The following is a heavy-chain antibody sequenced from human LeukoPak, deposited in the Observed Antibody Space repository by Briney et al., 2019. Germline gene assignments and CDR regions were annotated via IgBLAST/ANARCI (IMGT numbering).Heavy chain of an antibody. V-gene: IGHV3-9*01. CDR3: AKGLAGATDDAFDI. D-gene: IGHD1-26*01. J-gene: IGHJ3*02. CDR2: ISWNSGSI. Sequence: GGSLRLSCAASGFTFDDYAMHWVRQAPGTGLEWVSGISWNSGSIGYADSVKGRFTISRDNAKNSLYLQMNSLRAEDTALYYCAKGLAGATDDAFDIWGQGTMVTVSS. CDR1: GFTFDDYA.